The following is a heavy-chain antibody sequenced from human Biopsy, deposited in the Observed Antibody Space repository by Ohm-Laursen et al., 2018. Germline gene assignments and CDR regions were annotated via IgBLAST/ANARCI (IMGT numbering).Heavy chain of an antibody. D-gene: IGHD2-8*01. CDR1: SYTFTDYN. CDR2: IKCKTGAT. V-gene: IGHV1-2*02. J-gene: IGHJ4*02. CDR3: ARDPLNGHKHFDY. Sequence: ASVKASCKVSSYTFTDYNIHWMRQAPGQGLKWLGYIKCKTGATNYAQKFQGTVTMTMDKSISTAYLALGCLSSADTAIYYCARDPLNGHKHFDYWGQGSLVTVSS.